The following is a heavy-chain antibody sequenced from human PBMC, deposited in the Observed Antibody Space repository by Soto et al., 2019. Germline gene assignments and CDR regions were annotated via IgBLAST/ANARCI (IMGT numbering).Heavy chain of an antibody. J-gene: IGHJ5*02. Sequence: QVQLQQWGAGLLKPSETLSLTCAVYGGSFSGYYWSWIRQPPGKGLEWFGEINHSGSTNYNPSLQSRVPISVDTSKNQFSLKLSSVTAADTAVYYCARMSITIFGVVTKKQTWFDPWGQGTLVTVSS. CDR3: ARMSITIFGVVTKKQTWFDP. D-gene: IGHD3-3*01. CDR1: GGSFSGYY. CDR2: INHSGST. V-gene: IGHV4-34*01.